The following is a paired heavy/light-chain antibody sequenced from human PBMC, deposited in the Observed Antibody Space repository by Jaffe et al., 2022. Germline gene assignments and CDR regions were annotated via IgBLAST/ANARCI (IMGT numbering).Heavy chain of an antibody. CDR1: GFTFSNYP. CDR2: INGASKLI. D-gene: IGHD3-9*01. Sequence: DVQLVESGGDLVQPGGSLRLSCVGSGFTFSNYPMNWVRQAPGKGLEWISYINGASKLIYYTDSVKGRFTVSRDNGKNSLYLQMNSLRPEDTAVYYCARDRPDWAVDYWGQGTLVTVSS. CDR3: ARDRPDWAVDY. V-gene: IGHV3-48*01. J-gene: IGHJ4*02.
Light chain of an antibody. CDR1: SSDIGGYNF. J-gene: IGLJ2*01. V-gene: IGLV2-14*03. Sequence: QSALSQPASVSGSPGQSITISCTGTSSDIGGYNFVSWYQQHPGQAPKLMIYDVNNRPSGVSTRFSGSKSGSTASLTISGLQTEDEADYYCFSYAGSRGLVFGGGTKLTVL. CDR2: DVN. CDR3: FSYAGSRGLV.